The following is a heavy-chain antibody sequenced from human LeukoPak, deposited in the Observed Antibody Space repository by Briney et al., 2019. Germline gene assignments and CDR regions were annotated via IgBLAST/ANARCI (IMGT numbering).Heavy chain of an antibody. J-gene: IGHJ5*02. CDR3: AKSLEDAYSSSWSRGNPSNSWFDP. CDR2: IWYDGSHE. V-gene: IGHV3-33*06. Sequence: PGRSLRLSCAASGFKFWNNGMHWVRQAPGKGLEWVAAIWYDGSHEFYADSVKGRFTISRDNSKSTLYLQMNSLRAEDTAVYYCAKSLEDAYSSSWSRGNPSNSWFDPWGQGTLVTVSS. CDR1: GFKFWNNG. D-gene: IGHD6-13*01.